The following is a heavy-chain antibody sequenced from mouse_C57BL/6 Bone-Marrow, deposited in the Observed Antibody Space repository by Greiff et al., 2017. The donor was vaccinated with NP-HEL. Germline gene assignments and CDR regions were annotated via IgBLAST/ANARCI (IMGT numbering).Heavy chain of an antibody. V-gene: IGHV1-42*01. CDR1: GYSFTGYY. D-gene: IGHD2-10*02. CDR3: ARRDPRAMDY. J-gene: IGHJ4*01. Sequence: VQLQQSGPELVKPGASVKISCKASGYSFTGYYMNWVKQSPEKSLEWIGEINPSTGGTTYNQKFKAKATLTVDKSSSTAYMQLKSLTSEDSAVYYCARRDPRAMDYWGQGTSVTVSS. CDR2: INPSTGGT.